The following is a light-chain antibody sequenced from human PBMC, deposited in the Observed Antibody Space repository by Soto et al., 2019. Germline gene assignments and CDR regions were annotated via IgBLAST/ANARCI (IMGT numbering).Light chain of an antibody. V-gene: IGLV2-8*01. CDR1: SSDVGGYNY. Sequence: QSVLTQPPSASGSPGQSVTISCTGTSSDVGGYNYVSWYQQHPGKAPKLMIYEASKRPSGVPDRFSGSKSGNTASLTVSGLQAEDEADYYCSSYAGSNNWGVFGTGTKVTVL. J-gene: IGLJ1*01. CDR3: SSYAGSNNWGV. CDR2: EAS.